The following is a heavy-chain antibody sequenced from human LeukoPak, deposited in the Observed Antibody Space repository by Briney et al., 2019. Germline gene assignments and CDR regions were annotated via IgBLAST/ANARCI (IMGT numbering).Heavy chain of an antibody. J-gene: IGHJ6*02. V-gene: IGHV3-7*01. D-gene: IGHD2-21*01. CDR1: GFALSSHW. CDR2: VNRDGSET. CDR3: ARDCGGDCSGVDV. Sequence: GGSLRLSCAASGFALSSHWMTWVRQVPGRGPEWVANVNRDGSETYYLDSVKGRFTISKDNAKNSLYLQMNSLRAEDTAVYYCARDCGGDCSGVDVWGQGTTVTVSS.